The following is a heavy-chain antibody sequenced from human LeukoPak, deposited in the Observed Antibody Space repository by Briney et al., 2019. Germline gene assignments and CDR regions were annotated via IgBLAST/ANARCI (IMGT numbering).Heavy chain of an antibody. D-gene: IGHD6-19*01. V-gene: IGHV4-39*01. Sequence: SETLSLTCTVSGGSISSTSYYWGWIRQPPGKGLEWIGSIYYSGSPYYNPSLKSRVTISVDTSKNQFSLKLSSVTAADTALYFLARKAQRETVAKVHLDYLGRGTLVTVSS. CDR2: IYYSGSP. J-gene: IGHJ4*02. CDR1: GGSISSTSYY. CDR3: ARKAQRETVAKVHLDY.